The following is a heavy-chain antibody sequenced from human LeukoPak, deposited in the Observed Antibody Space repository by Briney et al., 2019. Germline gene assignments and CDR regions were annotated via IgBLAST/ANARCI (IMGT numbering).Heavy chain of an antibody. CDR3: ARERRWLQKRIAY. Sequence: SSVNVYCKASGGTFSSYAISWVRQAPGHGLEWVGMIIPILGIANYAQKFQGRVTITAEKSTSTAYMELSSLRSEDTAVYYGARERRWLQKRIAYWGQGTLVTAS. J-gene: IGHJ4*02. CDR2: IIPILGIA. D-gene: IGHD5-12*01. V-gene: IGHV1-69*04. CDR1: GGTFSSYA.